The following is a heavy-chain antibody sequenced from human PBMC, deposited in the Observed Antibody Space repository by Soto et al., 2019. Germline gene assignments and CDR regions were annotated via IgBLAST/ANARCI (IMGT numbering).Heavy chain of an antibody. CDR3: AREEFEDGRGHFDY. J-gene: IGHJ4*02. D-gene: IGHD3-22*01. V-gene: IGHV3-30-3*01. CDR2: ISYGGVNK. CDR1: GFTFSTSV. Sequence: QVQLVESGGGVVQPGGSLRLSCAASGFTFSTSVMHWVRQAPGKGLEWMAFISYGGVNKYYADSVKGRFTISRDISESTLYLQMNSLRTEDTAVYYCAREEFEDGRGHFDYWGQGTLVSVSS.